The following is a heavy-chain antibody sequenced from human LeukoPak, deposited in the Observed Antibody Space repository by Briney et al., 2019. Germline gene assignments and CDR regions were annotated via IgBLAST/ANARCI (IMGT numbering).Heavy chain of an antibody. CDR3: ATEVVY. Sequence: GGSLRLSCAASGFTFSSYAMTWVRQASGKGLEWVSSISGSGRSLYYADSIKGRFNISRDNSKHILYLQMDSLRAEDTAIYYCATEVVYWGQGALVTVSS. CDR2: ISGSGRSL. J-gene: IGHJ4*02. CDR1: GFTFSSYA. V-gene: IGHV3-23*01.